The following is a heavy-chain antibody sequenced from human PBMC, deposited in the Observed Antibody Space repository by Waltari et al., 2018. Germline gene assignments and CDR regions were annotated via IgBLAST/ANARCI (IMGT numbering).Heavy chain of an antibody. D-gene: IGHD6-19*01. Sequence: QVQLQQSGPGQVKPSETLSPTCPFSGGSPRRGYHLGWIRQPLGKGLEWIGSVSHSGSTYYNPSLKSRVTISIHMSKHQFSLELRSVTAADTAVYFCASDLGGTAVATDAFDIWGQGTMVIVSS. CDR2: VSHSGST. CDR3: ASDLGGTAVATDAFDI. V-gene: IGHV4-38-2*02. CDR1: GGSPRRGYH. J-gene: IGHJ3*02.